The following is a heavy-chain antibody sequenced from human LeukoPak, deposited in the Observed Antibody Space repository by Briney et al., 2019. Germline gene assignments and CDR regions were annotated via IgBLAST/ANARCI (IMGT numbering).Heavy chain of an antibody. Sequence: SETLSLTCTVSGGSINDYYWTWIRQPPGKGLEWIGYIFHNGYTDYNPSLRSRVTISVDTPRNQFSLNVNSVTAADTAVYYCAKTSAFGRRYGLDAWGQGTTVAVSS. D-gene: IGHD3-10*01. CDR3: AKTSAFGRRYGLDA. J-gene: IGHJ6*02. CDR2: IFHNGYT. CDR1: GGSINDYY. V-gene: IGHV4-59*08.